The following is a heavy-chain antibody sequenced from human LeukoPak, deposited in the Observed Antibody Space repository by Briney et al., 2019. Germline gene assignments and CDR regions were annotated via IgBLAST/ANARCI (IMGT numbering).Heavy chain of an antibody. D-gene: IGHD5-24*01. CDR2: IIPIFGTA. Sequence: SVKVSCKAPGGTFSSYAISWVRQAPGQGLEWMGRIIPIFGTANYAQKFQGRVTITADKSTSTAYMELSSLRSEDTAVYYCARPATDGYPAWGQGTLVTVSS. CDR1: GGTFSSYA. J-gene: IGHJ5*02. V-gene: IGHV1-69*06. CDR3: ARPATDGYPA.